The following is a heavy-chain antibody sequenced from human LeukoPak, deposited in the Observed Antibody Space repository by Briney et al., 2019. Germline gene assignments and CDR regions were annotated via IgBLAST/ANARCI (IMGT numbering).Heavy chain of an antibody. CDR1: GYTLTELS. V-gene: IGHV1-24*01. CDR3: ATGGVATDPLFDY. D-gene: IGHD5-12*01. J-gene: IGHJ4*02. CDR2: FDPEDGET. Sequence: GPVKVSCKVSGYTLTELSMHWVRQAPGKGLEWMGGFDPEDGETIYAQKFQGRVTMTEDTSTDTAYMELSSLRSEDTAVCYCATGGVATDPLFDYWGQGTLVTVSS.